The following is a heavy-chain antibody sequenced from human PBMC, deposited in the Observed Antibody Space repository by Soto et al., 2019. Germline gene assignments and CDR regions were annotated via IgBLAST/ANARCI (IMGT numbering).Heavy chain of an antibody. CDR3: AREGLDYVWGSYRYPSDY. D-gene: IGHD3-16*02. V-gene: IGHV3-33*01. CDR2: IWYDGSNK. CDR1: GFTFSSYG. Sequence: QVQLVESGGGVVQPGRSLRLSCAASGFTFSSYGMHWVRQAPGKGLEWVAVIWYDGSNKYYADSVKGRFTISRDNSKNTLYLQMNSLRAEDTAVYYCAREGLDYVWGSYRYPSDYWGQGTLVTVSS. J-gene: IGHJ4*02.